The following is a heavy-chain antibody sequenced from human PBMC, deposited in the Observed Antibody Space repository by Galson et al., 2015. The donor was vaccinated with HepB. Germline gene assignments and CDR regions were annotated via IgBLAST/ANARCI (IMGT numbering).Heavy chain of an antibody. D-gene: IGHD6-19*01. CDR2: INIGGSDI. V-gene: IGHV3-74*01. Sequence: SLRLSCAASGFTFSTYWMHWARHAPGKGLVWVSHINIGGSDIKYADSVRGRFTISRDNARNTLDLQMNSLTAEDTATYYCVRGSSDWLGLDYWGQGALVIVSS. CDR1: GFTFSTYW. J-gene: IGHJ4*02. CDR3: VRGSSDWLGLDY.